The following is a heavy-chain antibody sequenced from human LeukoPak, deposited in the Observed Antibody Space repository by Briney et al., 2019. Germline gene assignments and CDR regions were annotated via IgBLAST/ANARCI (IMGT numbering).Heavy chain of an antibody. CDR1: GGSISSGDYY. Sequence: SETLSLTCTVSGGSISSGDYYWSWIRQPPGKGLEWIGYIYYSGSTYYNPSLKSRVTISVDTSKNQFSLKLSSVTAADTAVYYCARDRPPKYCSGGSCYLLWGQGTLVTVSS. D-gene: IGHD2-15*01. CDR3: ARDRPPKYCSGGSCYLL. J-gene: IGHJ4*02. CDR2: IYYSGST. V-gene: IGHV4-30-4*01.